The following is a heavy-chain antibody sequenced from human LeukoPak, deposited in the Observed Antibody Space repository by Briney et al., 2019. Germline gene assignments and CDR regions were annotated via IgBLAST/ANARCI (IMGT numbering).Heavy chain of an antibody. V-gene: IGHV1-24*01. J-gene: IGHJ4*02. CDR2: LDPESLKP. CDR1: GYALIDLS. Sequence: GASVKVSCKISGYALIDLSMHWVGQPPEKGLEWVGGLDPESLKPVYGQKFQGRVTMTEDTSTDTAYMDLGSLSSEDTAIYSSTTISNNSGYVHSHDWGQGTQVTVSS. CDR3: TTISNNSGYVHSHD. D-gene: IGHD3-16*01.